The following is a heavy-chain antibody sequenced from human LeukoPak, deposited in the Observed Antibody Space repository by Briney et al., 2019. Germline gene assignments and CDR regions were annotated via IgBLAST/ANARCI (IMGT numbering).Heavy chain of an antibody. D-gene: IGHD3-22*01. Sequence: GGSLRLSCAASGFTLSSHAMHWVRQAPGKGLEWVAGISYAASNQDYADSVKGRFTISRDDSKNTLYLQMNSLRAEDTAVYYCARGGIYYDSSGYYLVAYWGQGTLVTVSS. V-gene: IGHV3-30*03. CDR1: GFTLSSHA. CDR3: ARGGIYYDSSGYYLVAY. CDR2: ISYAASNQ. J-gene: IGHJ4*02.